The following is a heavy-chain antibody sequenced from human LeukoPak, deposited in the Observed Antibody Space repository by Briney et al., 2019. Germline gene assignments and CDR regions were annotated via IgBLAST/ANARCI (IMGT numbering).Heavy chain of an antibody. J-gene: IGHJ4*02. V-gene: IGHV3-30*04. CDR1: GFTFSSYA. CDR2: ISYDGSNK. CDR3: AREWGRRYCSSTSCRGYFDY. Sequence: PGGSLRLSCAASGFTFSSYAMHWVRQAPGKGLEWVAVISYDGSNKYYADSVKGRFTISRDNSKNTLYLQMNSLRAEDTAVYYCAREWGRRYCSSTSCRGYFDYWGQGTLVTVSS. D-gene: IGHD2-2*01.